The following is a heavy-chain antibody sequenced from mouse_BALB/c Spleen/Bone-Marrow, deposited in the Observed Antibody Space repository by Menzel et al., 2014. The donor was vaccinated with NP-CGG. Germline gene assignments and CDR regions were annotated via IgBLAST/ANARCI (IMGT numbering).Heavy chain of an antibody. CDR2: INPGSGGT. J-gene: IGHJ2*01. CDR3: ARGITTGYFDY. Sequence: QVQLQQSGAELVRPGTSVKVSCKASGYAFTNYLIEWVKQRPGQGLEWIGVINPGSGGTNYNEKLKGKATLTADKSSSTAYMQLSSLTSDDSAVYFCARGITTGYFDYWGQGTTLTVSS. D-gene: IGHD1-1*01. CDR1: GYAFTNYL. V-gene: IGHV1-54*01.